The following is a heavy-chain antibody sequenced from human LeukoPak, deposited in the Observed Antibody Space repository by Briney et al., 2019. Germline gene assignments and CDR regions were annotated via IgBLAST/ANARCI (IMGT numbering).Heavy chain of an antibody. D-gene: IGHD3-10*01. CDR3: ARSLYYYGSDSFDI. V-gene: IGHV4-4*07. CDR2: IFTSGST. Sequence: PSETLSLTCTVSDGSISSFYWSWTRQPAGKGLEWVGRIFTSGSTNYNPSLKSRVTISVDTSKNQFSLKLSSVTAADTAVYYCARSLYYYGSDSFDIWGQGTMVTVSS. J-gene: IGHJ3*02. CDR1: DGSISSFY.